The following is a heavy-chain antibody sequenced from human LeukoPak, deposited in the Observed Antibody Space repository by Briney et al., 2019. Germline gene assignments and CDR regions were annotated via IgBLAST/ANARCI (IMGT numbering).Heavy chain of an antibody. J-gene: IGHJ4*02. CDR2: IYYRGST. CDR1: GGSISSYY. CDR3: ARASISIAGPFDH. V-gene: IGHV4-59*01. Sequence: SETLSLTCTVSGGSISSYYWSWIRQPPGKGLEWIGYIYYRGSTSYNPSLNSRVTISVDTSKNQFSLRLSSVTTADTAVYYCARASISIAGPFDHWGQGTLVTVSS. D-gene: IGHD6-13*01.